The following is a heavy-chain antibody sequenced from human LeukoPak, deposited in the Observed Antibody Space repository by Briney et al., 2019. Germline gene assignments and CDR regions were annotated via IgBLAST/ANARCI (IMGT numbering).Heavy chain of an antibody. CDR1: GGSIISDSYY. Sequence: SETLSLTCTVSGGSIISDSYYWGWIRQPPGKGLEWIGNIYSGGNTYCNPSLKGPVTISVDTSRSQFSLKLSSVTAADTAVYYCARRSGYNSNNYYFDYWGQGTLVTVSS. V-gene: IGHV4-39*01. J-gene: IGHJ4*02. CDR3: ARRSGYNSNNYYFDY. CDR2: IYSGGNT. D-gene: IGHD3-22*01.